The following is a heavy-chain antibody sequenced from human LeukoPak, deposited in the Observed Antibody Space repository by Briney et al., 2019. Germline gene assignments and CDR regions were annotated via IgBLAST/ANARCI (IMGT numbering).Heavy chain of an antibody. J-gene: IGHJ4*02. Sequence: SETLSLTCTVSGGPISSSSYYWGWIRQPPGKGLEWIGSIYYSGSTYYNPSLKSRVTISVDTSKNQFSLKLSSVTAADTAVYYCARSRYDFWSGSTQGYFDYWGQGTLVTVSS. CDR3: ARSRYDFWSGSTQGYFDY. V-gene: IGHV4-39*01. CDR2: IYYSGST. D-gene: IGHD3-3*01. CDR1: GGPISSSSYY.